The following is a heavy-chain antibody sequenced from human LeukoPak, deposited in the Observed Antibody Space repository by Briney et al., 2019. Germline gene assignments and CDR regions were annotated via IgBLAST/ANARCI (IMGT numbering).Heavy chain of an antibody. CDR2: ISGSCGST. CDR1: GFTFDDYG. V-gene: IGHV3-23*01. Sequence: GGSLRLSCAASGFTFDDYGMSWVRQAPGKGLEWVSAISGSCGSTYYADSVKGRFTISRDNAKNSLYLQMNSLRAEDTAVYYCARFYGDYLDYWGQGTLVTVSS. D-gene: IGHD4-17*01. J-gene: IGHJ4*02. CDR3: ARFYGDYLDY.